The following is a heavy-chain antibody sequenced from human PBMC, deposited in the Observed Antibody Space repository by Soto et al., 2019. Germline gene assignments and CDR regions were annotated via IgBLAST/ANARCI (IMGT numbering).Heavy chain of an antibody. Sequence: PGGSLRLSCAASGFTFCNYAFSWFRQAPGKGLEWVSVISGGGDATYYPDSVKGRFTTSRDNSKNTVYLQMNSLRAEDTAVYYCARSQRNGAMDVWGLGTTVTVSS. CDR2: ISGGGDAT. V-gene: IGHV3-23*01. CDR1: GFTFCNYA. D-gene: IGHD2-8*01. J-gene: IGHJ6*02. CDR3: ARSQRNGAMDV.